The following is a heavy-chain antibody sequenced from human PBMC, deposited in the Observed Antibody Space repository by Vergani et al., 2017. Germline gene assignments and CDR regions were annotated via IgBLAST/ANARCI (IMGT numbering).Heavy chain of an antibody. CDR2: IYYSGST. Sequence: QLQLQESGPGLVKPSETLSLTCTVSGGSISSSSYYWGWIRQPPGKGLEWIGSIYYSGSTYYNPSLKSRVTISVDTSKNQFSLKLSSVTAADTAVYYCARDGGDYLDAFDIWGQGTMVTVSS. CDR3: ARDGGDYLDAFDI. V-gene: IGHV4-39*07. J-gene: IGHJ3*02. CDR1: GGSISSSSYY. D-gene: IGHD4-17*01.